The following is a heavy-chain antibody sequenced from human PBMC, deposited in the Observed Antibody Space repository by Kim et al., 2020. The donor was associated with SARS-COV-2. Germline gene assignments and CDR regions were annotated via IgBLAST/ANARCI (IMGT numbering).Heavy chain of an antibody. CDR1: GFTFRNYW. D-gene: IGHD2-8*01. V-gene: IGHV3-74*01. CDR2: IKSDGSDI. J-gene: IGHJ4*02. CDR3: VREQANRPKEEGLDY. Sequence: GGSLRLSCAASGFTFRNYWMHWVRQAAGKGLVWVSRIKSDGSDITYADSVKGRFTISRDNAKNTLYLQMNSLSVEDTAVYYCVREQANRPKEEGLDYWGQGAQVTVSS.